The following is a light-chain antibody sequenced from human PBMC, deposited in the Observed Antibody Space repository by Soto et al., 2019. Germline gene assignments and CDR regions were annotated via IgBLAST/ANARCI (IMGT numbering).Light chain of an antibody. CDR2: EVS. V-gene: IGLV2-14*01. J-gene: IGLJ2*01. CDR1: SSDVGGYNY. Sequence: QSVLTQPPSASGTPGQRVTISCTGTSSDVGGYNYVSWYQQHPGKAPKLMIYEVSNRPSGVSNRFSGSKSGNTASLTISGLQAEDEADYYCSSYTSSSTPVVFGGGTQLTVL. CDR3: SSYTSSSTPVV.